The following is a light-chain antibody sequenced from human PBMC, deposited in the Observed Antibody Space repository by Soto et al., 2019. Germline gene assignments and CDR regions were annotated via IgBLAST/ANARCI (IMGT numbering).Light chain of an antibody. J-gene: IGKJ3*01. V-gene: IGKV1-39*01. CDR3: QQGSRFPFT. CDR1: QSISSY. CDR2: AAS. Sequence: DIQMTQSPSSLSASVGDRLTITCRASQSISSYLNWYQQKPGKAPKLLIYAASSLQSGVPSRFSGSGSGTEFTLTISSLQPEDFAIYFCQQGSRFPFTFGPGTKVDIK.